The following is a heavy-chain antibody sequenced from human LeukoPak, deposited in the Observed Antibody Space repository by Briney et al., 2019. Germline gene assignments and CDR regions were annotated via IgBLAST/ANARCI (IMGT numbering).Heavy chain of an antibody. CDR1: GGSFSGHY. V-gene: IGHV4-34*01. CDR2: IDHTGRS. Sequence: SETLSLTRAVYGGSFSGHYWTWIRQPPGKGLEWIGEIDHTGRSTYNPSLTSRVTISKDSSKNQFSLSLGSVIAADTAVYFCARGENSGSYFSYFDSWAQGTPVTVSS. D-gene: IGHD3-10*01. CDR3: ARGENSGSYFSYFDS. J-gene: IGHJ5*01.